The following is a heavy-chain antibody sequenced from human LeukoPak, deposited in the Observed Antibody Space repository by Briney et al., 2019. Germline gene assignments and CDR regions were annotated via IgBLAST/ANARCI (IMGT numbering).Heavy chain of an antibody. Sequence: PSETLSLTCTVSGGSISGYYWSWIRQPAGKGLEWIGRIYTSGTTNYNPSLKSRVTMSVDTSKNQFSLKLTSVTAADAAVYYCAREATRFGYSSSCCSPIDYRGQGTLVIVSS. V-gene: IGHV4-4*07. CDR1: GGSISGYY. D-gene: IGHD6-13*01. J-gene: IGHJ4*02. CDR2: IYTSGTT. CDR3: AREATRFGYSSSCCSPIDY.